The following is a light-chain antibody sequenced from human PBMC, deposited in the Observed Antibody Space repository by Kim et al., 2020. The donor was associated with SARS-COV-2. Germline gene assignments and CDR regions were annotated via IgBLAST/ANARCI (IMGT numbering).Light chain of an antibody. J-gene: IGLJ2*01. CDR1: SLRIYY. V-gene: IGLV3-19*01. Sequence: ALGQTVRITGQGESLRIYYASWYQQKPGQAHVLVIYGKNNRPSGIPDRFSGSSSGNTASLTITGAQAEDEADYYCNSRDSSGNHVVFGGGTQLTVL. CDR2: GKN. CDR3: NSRDSSGNHVV.